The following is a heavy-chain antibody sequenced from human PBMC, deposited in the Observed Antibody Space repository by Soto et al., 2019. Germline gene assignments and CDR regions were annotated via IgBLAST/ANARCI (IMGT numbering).Heavy chain of an antibody. V-gene: IGHV3-23*01. J-gene: IGHJ4*02. CDR1: GFTFSSYA. D-gene: IGHD1-7*01. CDR3: AKPPKTGTTYYFDY. CDR2: ISGSGGST. Sequence: GGSLRLSCAASGFTFSSYAMSWVRQAAGKGLEWVSAISGSGGSTYYADSVKGRFTISRDNSKNTLYLQMNSLRAEDTAVYYCAKPPKTGTTYYFDYWGQGTRGTSPQ.